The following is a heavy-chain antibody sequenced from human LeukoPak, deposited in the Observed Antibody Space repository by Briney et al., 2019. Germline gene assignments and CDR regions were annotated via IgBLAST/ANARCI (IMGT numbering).Heavy chain of an antibody. D-gene: IGHD6-19*01. J-gene: IGHJ4*02. Sequence: GASVKVSCKASGYTFTSYAMQWVRQAPGQRLEWMGWINAGNGNTKYSQKFQGRVTITRDTSASTAYMELSSLRSEDTAVYYCARSIVGPDSSGWYYFDYWGQGTLVTVSS. CDR3: ARSIVGPDSSGWYYFDY. CDR2: INAGNGNT. CDR1: GYTFTSYA. V-gene: IGHV1-3*01.